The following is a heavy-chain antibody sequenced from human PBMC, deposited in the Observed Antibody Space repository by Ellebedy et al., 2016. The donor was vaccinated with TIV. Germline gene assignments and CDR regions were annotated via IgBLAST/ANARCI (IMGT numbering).Heavy chain of an antibody. V-gene: IGHV3-30-3*01. CDR1: GFTFINYA. CDR2: ISLDGSNK. Sequence: GESLKISCAASGFTFINYAMHWVRQAPGKGLEWVAVISLDGSNKYYADSVKGRFTISRDNSKNTLHLQMNSLRAEDAAVYYCATGYSTDWYYYWGQGTLVTVSS. CDR3: ATGYSTDWYYY. J-gene: IGHJ4*02. D-gene: IGHD6-19*01.